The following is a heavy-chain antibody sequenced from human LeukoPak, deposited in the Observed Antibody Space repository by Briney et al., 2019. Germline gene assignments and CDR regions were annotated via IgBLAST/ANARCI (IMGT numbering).Heavy chain of an antibody. CDR3: ARDRQKYSSGWAFDY. D-gene: IGHD6-19*01. J-gene: IGHJ4*02. CDR1: GGSISSGSYY. Sequence: PSETLSLTCTVSGGSISSGSYYWGWIRQPPGKGLEWIGSIYHSGSTYYNPSLKSRVTISVDTSKNQFSLKLSSVTAADTAVYYCARDRQKYSSGWAFDYWGQGSLVTVSS. V-gene: IGHV4-39*07. CDR2: IYHSGST.